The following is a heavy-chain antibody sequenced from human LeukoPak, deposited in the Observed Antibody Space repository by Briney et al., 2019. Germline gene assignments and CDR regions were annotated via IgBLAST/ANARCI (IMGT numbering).Heavy chain of an antibody. CDR1: RFTFSNDW. J-gene: IGHJ4*02. Sequence: RGSLRLSCAASRFTFSNDWMHWVRQAPGKGLVWVSRINTDGSTTTYADSVKGRFTISRDNAKNTLYLQMNSLRVEDTAVYYCARGRGGSYHYWGQGTLVTVSS. CDR3: ARGRGGSYHY. CDR2: INTDGSTT. V-gene: IGHV3-74*01. D-gene: IGHD1-26*01.